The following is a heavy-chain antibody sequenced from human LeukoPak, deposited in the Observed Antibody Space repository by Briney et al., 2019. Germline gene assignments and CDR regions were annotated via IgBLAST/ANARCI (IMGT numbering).Heavy chain of an antibody. D-gene: IGHD3-10*01. Sequence: GASVKVSCKASGGTFSSYAISWVRQTPGQGLEWMGGIIPILGIANYAQKFQGRVTITADKSTSTAYMELSSLRSEDTAVYYCASTYHYGSGSYLVDYWGQGTLVTVSS. V-gene: IGHV1-69*10. J-gene: IGHJ4*02. CDR1: GGTFSSYA. CDR2: IIPILGIA. CDR3: ASTYHYGSGSYLVDY.